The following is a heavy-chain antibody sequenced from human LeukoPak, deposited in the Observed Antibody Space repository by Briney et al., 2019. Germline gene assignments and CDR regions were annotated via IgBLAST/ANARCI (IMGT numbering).Heavy chain of an antibody. J-gene: IGHJ4*02. CDR2: ISGSGGST. Sequence: GGSLRLSCAASGFTFSSYGMHWVRQAPGKGLEWVSAISGSGGSTYYADSVKGRFTISRDNSKNTLYLQMNSLRAEDTAVYYCAKDRLVRWSDCDYWGQGTLVTVSS. CDR1: GFTFSSYG. CDR3: AKDRLVRWSDCDY. V-gene: IGHV3-23*01. D-gene: IGHD6-13*01.